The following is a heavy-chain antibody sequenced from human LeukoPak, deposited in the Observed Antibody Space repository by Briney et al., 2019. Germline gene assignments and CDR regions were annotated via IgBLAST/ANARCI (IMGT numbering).Heavy chain of an antibody. V-gene: IGHV3-15*01. CDR2: IKSKTDGGTT. J-gene: IGHJ6*03. CDR1: GFTFSNAW. CDR3: TTDRDVVVIASYYYYMDV. Sequence: GGSLRLSCAASGFTFSNAWMSWVRQAPGKGLEWVGRIKSKTDGGTTDYAAPVKGRFTISRDDSKNTLYLQMNSLKTEDTAVYYCTTDRDVVVIASYYYYMDVWGKGTTVTVSS. D-gene: IGHD2-21*01.